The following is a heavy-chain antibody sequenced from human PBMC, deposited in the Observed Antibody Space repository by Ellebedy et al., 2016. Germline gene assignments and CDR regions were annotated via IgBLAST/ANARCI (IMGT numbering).Heavy chain of an antibody. D-gene: IGHD3-10*01. J-gene: IGHJ4*02. V-gene: IGHV3-7*01. CDR1: GFSVSSNY. CDR3: ARDHRGERLFDY. Sequence: GESLKISCVVSGFSVSSNYLSWVRQAPGKGLEWVANINQDGSRKNYVDSVKGRFTVSRDNAENSLFLQMNSLGAEDTAVYYCARDHRGERLFDYWGQGTLVTVSS. CDR2: INQDGSRK.